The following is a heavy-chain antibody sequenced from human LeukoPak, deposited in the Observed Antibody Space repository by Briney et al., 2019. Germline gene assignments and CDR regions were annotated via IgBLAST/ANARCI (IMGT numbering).Heavy chain of an antibody. J-gene: IGHJ4*02. CDR3: ARVVVTSHARYFDY. CDR1: GYSFTSYW. D-gene: IGHD2-21*02. Sequence: EESLKISCKGSGYSFTSYWIGWVRQMPGKGLEWVGIIYPGDSDTRYSPSFQGQVTISADKSISTAYLQWSSLKASDTAMYYCARVVVTSHARYFDYWGQGTLVTVSS. V-gene: IGHV5-51*01. CDR2: IYPGDSDT.